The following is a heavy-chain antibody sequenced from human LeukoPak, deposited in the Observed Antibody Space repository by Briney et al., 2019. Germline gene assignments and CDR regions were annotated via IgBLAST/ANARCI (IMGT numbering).Heavy chain of an antibody. CDR2: ISGSGGST. D-gene: IGHD1-26*01. V-gene: IGHV3-23*01. CDR1: GFTFSSYG. Sequence: AGGSLRLSCAASGFTFSSYGMSWVRQAPGKGLEWVSAISGSGGSTYYADSVKGQFTISRDNSKNTLYLQMNSLRAEDTAVYYCAKVMFKVGATFTYDAFDIWGQGTMVTVSS. CDR3: AKVMFKVGATFTYDAFDI. J-gene: IGHJ3*02.